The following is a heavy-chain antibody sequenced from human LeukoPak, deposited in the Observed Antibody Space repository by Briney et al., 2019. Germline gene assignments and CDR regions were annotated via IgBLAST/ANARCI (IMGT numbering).Heavy chain of an antibody. CDR2: INPNSGGT. CDR1: GYTFTGYY. V-gene: IGHV1-2*02. CDR3: ARDKEWLGGLSWFDP. D-gene: IGHD3-3*01. J-gene: IGHJ5*02. Sequence: ASVKVSCKASGYTFTGYYMHWVRQAPGQGLEWMGWINPNSGGTNYAQKFQGRVTMTRDTSISTAYMELSRLRSDDTAVYYCARDKEWLGGLSWFDPWGQGTLVTVSS.